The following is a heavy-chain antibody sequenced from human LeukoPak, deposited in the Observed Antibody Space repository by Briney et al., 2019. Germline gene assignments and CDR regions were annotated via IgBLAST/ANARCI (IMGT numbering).Heavy chain of an antibody. J-gene: IGHJ4*02. Sequence: SETLSLTCSVSGGSISSSSYYWGWIRQPPGKGLEWIGSIYYNGSTYYNPSLKSRVTISVDTSKNQFSLRLGSVTAADTAVYYCARDVSGGWGQGTLVTVSS. CDR1: GGSISSSSYY. CDR2: IYYNGST. D-gene: IGHD5/OR15-5a*01. CDR3: ARDVSGG. V-gene: IGHV4-39*07.